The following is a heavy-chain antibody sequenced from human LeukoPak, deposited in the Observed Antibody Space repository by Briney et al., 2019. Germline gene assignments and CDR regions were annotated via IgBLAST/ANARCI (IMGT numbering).Heavy chain of an antibody. D-gene: IGHD1-14*01. CDR1: GGSISSYY. Sequence: SETLSLTCTVSGGSISSYYWSWIRQPPGKGLEWIGYIYYSGSTNYNPSLKSRVTISVDTSKNQFSLKLSSVAAADTAVYYCARNRDYYYYYMDVWGKGTTVTVSS. CDR3: ARNRDYYYYYMDV. J-gene: IGHJ6*03. CDR2: IYYSGST. V-gene: IGHV4-59*01.